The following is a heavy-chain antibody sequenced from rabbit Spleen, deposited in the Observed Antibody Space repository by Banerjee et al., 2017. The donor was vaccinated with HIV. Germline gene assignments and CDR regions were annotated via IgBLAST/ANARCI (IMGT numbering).Heavy chain of an antibody. CDR1: GVSFSGSSY. V-gene: IGHV1S40*01. CDR3: SRDTSSSFSSYRMDL. Sequence: LEESGGDLVKPGEYLTLTCIASGVSFSGSSYMCWVRQAPGKGLEWIACIEGGSSGFTYFASWAKGRFTISSPSSTTVTLQMTSLTAADTATYFCSRDTSSSFSSYRMDLWGPGTLVTVS. CDR2: IEGGSSGFT. D-gene: IGHD1-1*01. J-gene: IGHJ6*01.